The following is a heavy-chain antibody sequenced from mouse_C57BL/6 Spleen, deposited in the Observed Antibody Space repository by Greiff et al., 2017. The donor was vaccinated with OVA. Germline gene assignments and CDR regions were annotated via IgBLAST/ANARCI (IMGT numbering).Heavy chain of an antibody. J-gene: IGHJ3*01. Sequence: EVQLQQSGPELVKPGASVKMSCKASGYTFTDYNMHWVKQSHGKSLEWIGYINPNNGGTSYNQKFKGKATLTVNKSSSTAYMELRSLTSEDSAVYYCARGGHYYGSGAYWGQGTLVTVSA. CDR3: ARGGHYYGSGAY. CDR2: INPNNGGT. V-gene: IGHV1-22*01. CDR1: GYTFTDYN. D-gene: IGHD1-1*01.